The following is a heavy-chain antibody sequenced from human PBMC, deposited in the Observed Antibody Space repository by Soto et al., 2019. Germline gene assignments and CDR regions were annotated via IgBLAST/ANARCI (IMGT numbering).Heavy chain of an antibody. Sequence: SETLSLTCPVSGGSLSSGGSYWTWVRQHPGKALAWIGYLYFRRSTYYTPSLTSRVPLSVETSKNQFSLKLCSVTAADTAVYYCARERRASGDPPGMDVSGQGTTVTVS. CDR3: ARERRASGDPPGMDV. CDR2: LYFRRST. CDR1: GGSLSSGGSY. V-gene: IGHV4-31*03. D-gene: IGHD2-15*01. J-gene: IGHJ6*02.